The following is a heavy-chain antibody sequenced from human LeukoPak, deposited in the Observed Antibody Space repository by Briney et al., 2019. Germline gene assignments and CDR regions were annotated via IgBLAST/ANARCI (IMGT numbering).Heavy chain of an antibody. CDR2: IKADGGGK. CDR3: ARDGRLLNYNMDV. J-gene: IGHJ6*03. V-gene: IGHV3-7*01. Sequence: GGSLRLSCAASGFTFSTYWMNWFRQTPGKGLEWVAKIKADGGGKGHVASVKGRFTISRDNAKNSLYLQMNSLRVEDTAVYYCARDGRLLNYNMDVWGKGTTVTVSS. CDR1: GFTFSTYW. D-gene: IGHD2-15*01.